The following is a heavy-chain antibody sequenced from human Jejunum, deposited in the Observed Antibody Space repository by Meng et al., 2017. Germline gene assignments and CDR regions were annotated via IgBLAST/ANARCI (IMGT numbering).Heavy chain of an antibody. CDR3: ARDLLDPNIAATGWFDP. CDR1: GGSISNNNW. V-gene: IGHV4-4*02. J-gene: IGHJ5*02. D-gene: IGHD2/OR15-2a*01. CDR2: ISHTGRI. Sequence: VHLQESGPGLVKPSGTLSLTCAVSGGSISNNNWWSWVRQPPGKGLEWIGEISHTGRINYNPSLKSRVTMSLDKSKNQFSLDLTSVTGADTAVYYCARDLLDPNIAATGWFDPWGQGTLVTVSS.